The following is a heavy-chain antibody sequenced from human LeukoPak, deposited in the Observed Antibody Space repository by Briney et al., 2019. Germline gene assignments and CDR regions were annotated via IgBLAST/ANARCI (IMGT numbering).Heavy chain of an antibody. CDR3: AREEEWYASGTYYKGFDS. J-gene: IGHJ4*02. V-gene: IGHV3-21*01. Sequence: GGSLRLSCAASGFTFSNYNMNWVRQAPGKGLGWVSCISTRSTYIYYADSVKGRFTISRDNAKNSLYLQMNSLRADDTAVYYCAREEEWYASGTYYKGFDSWGQGTLVTVSS. CDR2: ISTRSTYI. D-gene: IGHD3-10*01. CDR1: GFTFSNYN.